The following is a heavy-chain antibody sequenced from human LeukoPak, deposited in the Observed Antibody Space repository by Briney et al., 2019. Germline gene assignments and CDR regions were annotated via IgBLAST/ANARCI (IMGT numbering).Heavy chain of an antibody. V-gene: IGHV4-39*01. CDR2: IYYTGTT. CDR3: ARLPRDPVVAAAVGFDP. D-gene: IGHD2-2*01. Sequence: SETLSLTCTVSGGSISSSNYYWGWIRQPSGKGLEWIGNIYYTGTTYLNPSLKSRVIISVDTSKNQFSLRLTSVTATDTAVYFCARLPRDPVVAAAVGFDPWGQGALVTVSS. J-gene: IGHJ5*02. CDR1: GGSISSSNYY.